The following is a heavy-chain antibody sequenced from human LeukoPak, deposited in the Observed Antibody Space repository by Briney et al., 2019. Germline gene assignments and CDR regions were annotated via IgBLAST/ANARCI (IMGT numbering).Heavy chain of an antibody. CDR3: ARDPLKYCSSTSCYGKGFYYYYGMDV. J-gene: IGHJ6*02. D-gene: IGHD2-2*01. Sequence: ASVKVSCKASGYTFTSYYMHWVRQALRERLEWLGIINPSGGSTSYAQKFQGRVTMTRDTSTSTVYMELSSLRSEDTAVYYCARDPLKYCSSTSCYGKGFYYYYGMDVWGQGTTVTVSS. CDR2: INPSGGST. V-gene: IGHV1-46*03. CDR1: GYTFTSYY.